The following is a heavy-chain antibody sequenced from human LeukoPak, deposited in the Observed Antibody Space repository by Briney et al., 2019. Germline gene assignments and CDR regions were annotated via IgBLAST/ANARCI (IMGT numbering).Heavy chain of an antibody. CDR1: GGSISGYY. Sequence: PSETLSLTCTVSGGSISGYYWSWIRRPAGKGLEWIGRIETSGSTNYNPSLKSRVTISIDMSKNQFSLNLSSVTAADTAVYYCARDRGYAAGNYCDSWGQGTLVTVSS. J-gene: IGHJ4*02. CDR2: IETSGST. D-gene: IGHD3-10*01. V-gene: IGHV4-4*07. CDR3: ARDRGYAAGNYCDS.